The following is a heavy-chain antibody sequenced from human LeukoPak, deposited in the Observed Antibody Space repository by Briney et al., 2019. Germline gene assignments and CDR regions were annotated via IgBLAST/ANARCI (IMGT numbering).Heavy chain of an antibody. Sequence: GASVKVSCKASGYSFTDYYIHWVRQAPGQGLEWMGWIFPNTGGTKFAQKFQGRFTMTRDTSISTAYMELSSLRSDDTAIYYCARDFSQYTGYWGQGTLATVSS. D-gene: IGHD2-2*02. V-gene: IGHV1-2*02. CDR1: GYSFTDYY. CDR3: ARDFSQYTGY. J-gene: IGHJ4*02. CDR2: IFPNTGGT.